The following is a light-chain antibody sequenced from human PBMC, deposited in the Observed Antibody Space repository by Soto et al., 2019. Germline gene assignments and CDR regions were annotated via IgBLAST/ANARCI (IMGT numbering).Light chain of an antibody. CDR2: GAS. Sequence: EIVMTQNQATLSVSPGQRATLSCRASQSVSTTLAWFQHKPGQAPRLVIYGASTRATGIPARFSGSGSGTDFTLTISSLQSEDFAGYYCQQYNNWPPWTFGQGTKVEIK. J-gene: IGKJ1*01. CDR1: QSVSTT. CDR3: QQYNNWPPWT. V-gene: IGKV3-15*01.